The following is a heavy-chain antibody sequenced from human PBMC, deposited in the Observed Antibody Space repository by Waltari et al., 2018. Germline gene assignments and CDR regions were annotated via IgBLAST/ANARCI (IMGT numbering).Heavy chain of an antibody. D-gene: IGHD6-13*01. Sequence: EVQLVESGGGLVQPGGSLRLSCAASGFTFSSSWMHWVRQAPGKGLVWVSRINSDGSSTSYADAVKGRFTIARDNSKNTLYLQMNSLRAEDMAVYYCAKDRSSSCRGIFDYWGQGTLVTVSS. CDR2: INSDGSST. J-gene: IGHJ4*02. CDR1: GFTFSSSW. CDR3: AKDRSSSCRGIFDY. V-gene: IGHV3-74*01.